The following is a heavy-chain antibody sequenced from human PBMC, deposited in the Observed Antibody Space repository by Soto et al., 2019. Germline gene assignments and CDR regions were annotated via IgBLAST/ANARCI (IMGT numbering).Heavy chain of an antibody. D-gene: IGHD2-21*02. J-gene: IGHJ3*02. CDR2: IKDKGNNYAI. CDR3: TRHRIIWANHMTAAVSNDGFDI. CDR1: GFAFSDSA. V-gene: IGHV3-73*01. Sequence: LRLSCVASGFAFSDSAIHWVRQSSGKGLEWVGRIKDKGNNYAIAYAASVTGRFTVSRDDSKNTAYLQINSLKIEDTAIYFCTRHRIIWANHMTAAVSNDGFDIWGQGTMVTVS.